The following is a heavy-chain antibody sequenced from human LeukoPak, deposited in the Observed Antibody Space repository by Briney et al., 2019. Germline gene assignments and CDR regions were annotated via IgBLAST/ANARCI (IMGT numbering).Heavy chain of an antibody. D-gene: IGHD2-15*01. CDR3: AVGGGYCSGGSCYSPAH. Sequence: GASVKVSCKASGGTFSSYAISWVRQAPGQALEWMGGLIPIFGTANYAQKFQGRVTITADESTSTAYMELSSLRSEDTAVYYCAVGGGYCSGGSCYSPAHWGQGTLVTVSS. J-gene: IGHJ4*02. V-gene: IGHV1-69*01. CDR1: GGTFSSYA. CDR2: LIPIFGTA.